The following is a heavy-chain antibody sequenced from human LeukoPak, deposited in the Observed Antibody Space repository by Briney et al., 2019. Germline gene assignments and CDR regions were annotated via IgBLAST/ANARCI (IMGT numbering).Heavy chain of an antibody. Sequence: GASVKVSCKASGYTFTGCYMHWVRQAPGQGLEWMGWINPNSGGTNYAQKFQGRVTMTRDTSISTAYMELSRLRSDDTAVYYCARDVRTYYYDSSGYGYWGQGTLVTVSS. V-gene: IGHV1-2*02. CDR1: GYTFTGCY. D-gene: IGHD3-22*01. CDR3: ARDVRTYYYDSSGYGY. J-gene: IGHJ4*02. CDR2: INPNSGGT.